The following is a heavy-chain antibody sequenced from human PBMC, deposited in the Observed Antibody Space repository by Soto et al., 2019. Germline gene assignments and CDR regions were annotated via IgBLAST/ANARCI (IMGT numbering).Heavy chain of an antibody. J-gene: IGHJ5*02. V-gene: IGHV4-61*08. D-gene: IGHD2-21*01. Sequence: SETLSLTCTVSGGSVSSGDYYWSWIRQPPGQGLEWIGYVYYSGSTNYNPSLKSRVSISVETAKNQFSLKLSSVTAAEPAVYYCVRFPGYTYWICWVGPLGKGTLVTVSS. CDR3: VRFPGYTYWICWVGP. CDR1: GGSVSSGDYY. CDR2: VYYSGST.